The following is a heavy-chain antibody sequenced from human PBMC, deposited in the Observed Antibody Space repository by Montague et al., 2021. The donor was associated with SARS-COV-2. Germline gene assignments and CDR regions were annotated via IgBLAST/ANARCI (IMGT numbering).Heavy chain of an antibody. V-gene: IGHV4-59*01. CDR3: ARGGATYYYDTGGYVNAFDT. CDR2: IYYNGYT. Sequence: SETLSLTCTVSGDSISTYYWSWIRQPLGKGLEWIGYIYYNGYTNYNPSLKSRVTISVDTSKNQFSLRLSSVTAADTAVYFCARGGATYYYDTGGYVNAFDTWGQGTMVTVSS. D-gene: IGHD3-22*01. J-gene: IGHJ3*02. CDR1: GDSISTYY.